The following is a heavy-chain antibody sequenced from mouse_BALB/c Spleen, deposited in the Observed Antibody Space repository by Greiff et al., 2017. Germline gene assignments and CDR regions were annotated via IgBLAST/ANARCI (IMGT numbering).Heavy chain of an antibody. CDR2: IDPSDSET. CDR1: GYSFTSYW. J-gene: IGHJ2*01. V-gene: IGHV1S126*01. Sequence: VHLVESGPQLVRPGASVKISCKASGYSFTSYWMHWVKQRPGQGLEWIGMIDPSDSETRLNQKFKDKATLTVDKSSSTAYMQLSSPTSEDSAVYYCARLNFYGSSYDDYWGQGTTLTVSS. D-gene: IGHD1-1*01. CDR3: ARLNFYGSSYDDY.